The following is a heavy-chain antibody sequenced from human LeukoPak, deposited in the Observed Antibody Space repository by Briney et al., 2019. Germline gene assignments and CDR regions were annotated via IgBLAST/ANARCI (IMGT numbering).Heavy chain of an antibody. CDR3: ARDGYYGSGTASGMDV. J-gene: IGHJ6*02. CDR2: ISAYNGNT. D-gene: IGHD3-10*01. Sequence: ASVKVSCKASGYTFTSYGISWVRQAPGQGLEWMGWISAYNGNTNYAQKLQGRVTMTTDTSTSTAYMELRSLRSDDTAVYHCARDGYYGSGTASGMDVWGQGTTVTVSS. CDR1: GYTFTSYG. V-gene: IGHV1-18*01.